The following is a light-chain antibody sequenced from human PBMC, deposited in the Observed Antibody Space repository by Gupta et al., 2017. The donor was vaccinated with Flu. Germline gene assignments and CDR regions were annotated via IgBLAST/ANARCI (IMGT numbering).Light chain of an antibody. CDR2: EVS. J-gene: IGLJ3*02. CDR3: TSYTISTTPV. CDR1: RSDIGNYDF. Sequence: QSALSQPASVSGSPGQSITISCTGTRSDIGNYDFVSWYQQHPGKAPKLLIYEVSGRPSDISNRFSGSKSGNTASLTISGLQAEDEAVYYCTSYTISTTPVFGGGTTLTVL. V-gene: IGLV2-14*01.